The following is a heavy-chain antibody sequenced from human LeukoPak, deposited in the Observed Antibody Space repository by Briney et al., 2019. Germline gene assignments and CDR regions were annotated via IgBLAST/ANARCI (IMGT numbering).Heavy chain of an antibody. CDR3: ARGSIPPYYDSSGYPSS. Sequence: GGSLRLSCAASGFTFSSYWMHWVRQAPGKGLVWVSRINSDGSSTSYADSVKGRFTISRDNAKNTLYLQMNSLRAEDTAVYYCARGSIPPYYDSSGYPSSWGQGTLVTVSS. J-gene: IGHJ4*02. CDR1: GFTFSSYW. V-gene: IGHV3-74*01. D-gene: IGHD3-22*01. CDR2: INSDGSST.